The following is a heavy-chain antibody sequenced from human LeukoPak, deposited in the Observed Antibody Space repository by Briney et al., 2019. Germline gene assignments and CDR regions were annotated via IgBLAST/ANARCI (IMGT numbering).Heavy chain of an antibody. J-gene: IGHJ3*02. V-gene: IGHV4-59*01. Sequence: SETLSLTCTVSGGSISSYYWSWIRQPPGKGLEWIGYIYYSGSTNYNPSLKSRVTISVDTSKNQFSLKLSSVTAAGTAVYYCARAGDAFDIWGQGTMVTVSS. CDR2: IYYSGST. CDR3: ARAGDAFDI. CDR1: GGSISSYY.